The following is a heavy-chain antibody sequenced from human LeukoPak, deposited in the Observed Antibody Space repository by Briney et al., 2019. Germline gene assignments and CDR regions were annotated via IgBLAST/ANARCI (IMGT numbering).Heavy chain of an antibody. CDR3: ARGPSYFQH. CDR2: TYYRSKWYK. V-gene: IGHV6-1*01. CDR1: GDSVSSNSAT. Sequence: SQTLSLTFAISGDSVSSNSATWNWIRQSPSRGLEWLGRTYYRSKWYKYYAVSVKGRITINPDTSKNQFSLQLNSVTPEDTAVNYCARGPSYFQHWGQGTLVTVSS. J-gene: IGHJ1*01.